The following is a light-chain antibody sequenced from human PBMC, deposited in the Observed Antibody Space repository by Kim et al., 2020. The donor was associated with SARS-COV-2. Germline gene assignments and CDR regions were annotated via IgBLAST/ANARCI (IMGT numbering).Light chain of an antibody. CDR3: QQYDTSPWT. Sequence: EIVLTQSPGTLSLSPGERATLSCRASQSVSSSYLAWYHQKPGQAPRLLIYHASSRVTGIPDRFSGSGSGTDFTLTISRLEPEDFAVYFFQQYDTSPWTFGQGTKADIK. CDR1: QSVSSSY. CDR2: HAS. J-gene: IGKJ1*01. V-gene: IGKV3-20*01.